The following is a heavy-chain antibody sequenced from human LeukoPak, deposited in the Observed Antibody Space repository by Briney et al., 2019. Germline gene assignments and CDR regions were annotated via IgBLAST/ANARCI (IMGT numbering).Heavy chain of an antibody. CDR2: IKSKTDGGTT. D-gene: IGHD6-13*01. J-gene: IGHJ3*02. CDR1: GFTFSNAW. CDR3: TTRPRAAAATPSDAFDI. Sequence: GGSLRLSCAASGFTFSNAWMSWVRQAPGKGLEWVGRIKSKTDGGTTDYAAPVKGRFTISRDDSKNTLYLQMNSLKTEDTAVYYCTTRPRAAAATPSDAFDIWGQGTMVTVSS. V-gene: IGHV3-15*01.